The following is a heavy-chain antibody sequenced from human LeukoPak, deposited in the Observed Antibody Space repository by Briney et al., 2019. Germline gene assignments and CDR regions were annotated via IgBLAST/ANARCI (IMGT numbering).Heavy chain of an antibody. D-gene: IGHD5-12*01. CDR2: IQNSART. CDR1: GGSVNSGSYF. V-gene: IGHV4-61*01. Sequence: SETLSLTCTVSGGSVNSGSYFWSWIRQPPGKGLEWIGYIQNSARTNYNPSLESRVTISVDTSKNQFSLNLSSVTAADTAVYYCARADGRLATDVDYWGQGTLVTVSS. CDR3: ARADGRLATDVDY. J-gene: IGHJ4*02.